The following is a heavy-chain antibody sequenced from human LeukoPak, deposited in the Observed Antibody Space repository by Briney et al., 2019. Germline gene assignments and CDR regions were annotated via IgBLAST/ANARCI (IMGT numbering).Heavy chain of an antibody. CDR1: GFIFNHYA. Sequence: RPGTSLRLSCEASGFIFNHYALHWVRQAPPKGLEWVAVIWSDGTNRYYADSVKGRFSIFRDDSQKRVFLQMNSLRAEDTAVYYCVRDAQRGFDYSNSLQYWGQGALVTVSS. CDR2: IWSDGTNR. J-gene: IGHJ4*02. CDR3: VRDAQRGFDYSNSLQY. D-gene: IGHD4-11*01. V-gene: IGHV3-33*01.